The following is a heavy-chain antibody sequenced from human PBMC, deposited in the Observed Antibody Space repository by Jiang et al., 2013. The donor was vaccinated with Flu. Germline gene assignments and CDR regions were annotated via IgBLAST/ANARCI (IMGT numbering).Heavy chain of an antibody. CDR1: GGSFSGYY. V-gene: IGHV4-34*01. J-gene: IGHJ6*02. D-gene: IGHD6-6*01. Sequence: LLKPSETLSLTCAVYGGSFSGYYWSWIRQPPGKGLEWIGEINHSGSTNYNPSLKSRVTISVDTSKNQFSLKLSSVTAADTAVYYCARGRVAAYYYYGMDVWGQGTTVTVSS. CDR3: ARGRVAAYYYYGMDV. CDR2: INHSGST.